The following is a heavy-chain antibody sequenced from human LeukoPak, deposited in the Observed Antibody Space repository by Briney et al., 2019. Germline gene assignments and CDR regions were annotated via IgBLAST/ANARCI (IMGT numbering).Heavy chain of an antibody. CDR1: GFTFSSYS. V-gene: IGHV3-21*01. CDR2: ISSSSSYI. Sequence: GSLRLSCAASGFTFSSYSMNWVRQAPGKGLEWVSSISSSSSYIYYADSVKGRFTISRDNAKNSLYLQMNSLRAEDTAVYYCARDMHSSSWYIGYWGQGTLVTVSS. CDR3: ARDMHSSSWYIGY. D-gene: IGHD6-13*01. J-gene: IGHJ4*02.